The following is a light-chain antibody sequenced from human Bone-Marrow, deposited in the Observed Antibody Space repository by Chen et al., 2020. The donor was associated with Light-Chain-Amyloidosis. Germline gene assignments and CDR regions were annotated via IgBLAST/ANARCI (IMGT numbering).Light chain of an antibody. V-gene: IGLV3-21*02. Sequence: SYVLPQPSSVSVAPGQTATIACGGNNIGSTSVHWYQQMPGQAPLLVVYDDSDRPSGIPERLSGSNSGNTATLTLSRVEAGDEADYYCQVWDRSSDRPVFGGGTKLTVL. CDR3: QVWDRSSDRPV. CDR1: NIGSTS. CDR2: DDS. J-gene: IGLJ3*02.